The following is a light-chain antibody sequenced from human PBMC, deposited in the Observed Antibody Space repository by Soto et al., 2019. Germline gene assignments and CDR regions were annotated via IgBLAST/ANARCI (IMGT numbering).Light chain of an antibody. CDR1: QSVSSY. CDR2: DAS. V-gene: IGKV3-11*01. J-gene: IGKJ1*01. Sequence: EIVLTQSPDTLSLSPGERDTLSCRASQSVSSYLAWYQQKPGQAPRLLIYDASNRATGIPARFSGSGSGTDFTLTISSLEPEDFAVYYCQHPGTFGQGTNVDI. CDR3: QHPGT.